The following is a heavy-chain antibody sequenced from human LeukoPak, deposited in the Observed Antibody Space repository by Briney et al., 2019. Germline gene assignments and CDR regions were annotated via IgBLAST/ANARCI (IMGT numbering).Heavy chain of an antibody. CDR1: GFTFSSYE. CDR2: ISYDGSNK. J-gene: IGHJ6*04. V-gene: IGHV3-30*18. CDR3: AKDLWIAVAGRVWWYYYGMDV. D-gene: IGHD6-19*01. Sequence: GGSLRLSCAASGFTFSSYEMNWVRQAPGKGLEWVAVISYDGSNKYYADSVKGRFTISRDNSKNTLYLQMNSLRAEDTAVYYCAKDLWIAVAGRVWWYYYGMDVWGKGTTVTVSS.